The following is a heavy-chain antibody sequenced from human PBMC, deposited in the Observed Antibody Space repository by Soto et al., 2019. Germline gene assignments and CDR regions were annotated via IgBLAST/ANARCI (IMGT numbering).Heavy chain of an antibody. CDR2: IWYDGSNK. D-gene: IGHD4-17*01. CDR1: GFTFSSYG. V-gene: IGHV3-33*01. J-gene: IGHJ4*02. CDR3: ARDRLSTVTTGGFRY. Sequence: GGSLRLSCAASGFTFSSYGMHWVSQAPGKGLEWVAVIWYDGSNKYYADSVKGRFTISRDNSKNTLYLQMNSLRAEDTAVYYCARDRLSTVTTGGFRYWGQGTLVTVSS.